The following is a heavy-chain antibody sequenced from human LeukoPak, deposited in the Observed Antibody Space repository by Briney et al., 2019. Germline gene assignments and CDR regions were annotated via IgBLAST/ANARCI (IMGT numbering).Heavy chain of an antibody. V-gene: IGHV3-23*01. D-gene: IGHD2-21*02. J-gene: IGHJ4*02. CDR1: GFTFSSYA. CDR2: ISVNGGGT. CDR3: AKGTYGGDPKIDY. Sequence: GGSLRLSCAASGFTFSSYAMSWVRQAPGKGLEWVSGISVNGGGTYYADSVKGRFTISRDNAKNTLYLQMNSLRAEDTAVYYCAKGTYGGDPKIDYWGQGTLVTVSS.